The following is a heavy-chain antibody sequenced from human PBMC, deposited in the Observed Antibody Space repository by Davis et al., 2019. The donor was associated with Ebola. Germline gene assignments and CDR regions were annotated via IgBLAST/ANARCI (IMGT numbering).Heavy chain of an antibody. D-gene: IGHD3-10*01. J-gene: IGHJ4*02. Sequence: GESLKISCAASGFTFDDYAMHWVRQAPGKGLEWVSSISSSSSYIYYADSVKGRFTISRDNAKNSLYLQMNSLRAEDTAVYYCARVGGTMVRGVIGYWGQGTLVTVSS. CDR3: ARVGGTMVRGVIGY. CDR2: ISSSSSYI. CDR1: GFTFDDYA. V-gene: IGHV3-21*01.